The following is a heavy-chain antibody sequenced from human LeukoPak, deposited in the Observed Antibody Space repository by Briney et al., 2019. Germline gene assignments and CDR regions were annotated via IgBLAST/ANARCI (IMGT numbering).Heavy chain of an antibody. CDR3: ARGDVEMATIDAFDI. V-gene: IGHV1-69*04. CDR2: IIPILGIA. Sequence: GSSVKVSCKASGGTFSSYAISWVRQAPGQGLEWMGRIIPILGIANYAQKFQGRVTITADKSTSTAYMELGSLRSEDTAVYYCARGDVEMATIDAFDIWGQGTMVTVSS. J-gene: IGHJ3*02. CDR1: GGTFSSYA. D-gene: IGHD5-24*01.